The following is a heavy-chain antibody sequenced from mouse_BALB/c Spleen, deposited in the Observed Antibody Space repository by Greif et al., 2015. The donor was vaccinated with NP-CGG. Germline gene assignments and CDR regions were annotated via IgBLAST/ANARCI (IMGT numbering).Heavy chain of an antibody. CDR3: ASMNYGNYLYYYAMDY. V-gene: IGHV2-2*02. CDR1: GFSLTSYG. D-gene: IGHD2-1*01. Sequence: VQLQQSGPGLVQPSQSLSITCTVSGFSLTSYGVHWVRQSPGKGLEWLGVIWGGGSTDYNAAFISRLSISKDNSKSQVIFKMNSLQANDTAIYYCASMNYGNYLYYYAMDYWGQGTSVTVSS. J-gene: IGHJ4*01. CDR2: IWGGGST.